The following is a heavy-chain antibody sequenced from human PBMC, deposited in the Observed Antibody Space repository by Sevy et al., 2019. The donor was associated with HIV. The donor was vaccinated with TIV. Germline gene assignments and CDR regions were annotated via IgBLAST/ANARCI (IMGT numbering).Heavy chain of an antibody. J-gene: IGHJ3*02. V-gene: IGHV3-30*04. Sequence: GGCLRLSCAASGLAFSSYAMHWVRQTPDKGLGWVAVISYDGSNQAYADSVKGRFTISKDNSKNTLYLQMNSLRVEDTAVYYCARFPPERAFDIWGQGTMVTVSS. CDR1: GLAFSSYA. CDR2: ISYDGSNQ. CDR3: ARFPPERAFDI.